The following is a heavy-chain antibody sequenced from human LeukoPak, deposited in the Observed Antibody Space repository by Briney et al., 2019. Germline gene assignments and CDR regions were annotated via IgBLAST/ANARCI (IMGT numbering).Heavy chain of an antibody. CDR1: GGSVSSGSYY. V-gene: IGHV4-61*01. CDR3: ARSIGTPFDY. J-gene: IGHJ4*02. Sequence: SETLSLTCTVSGGSVSSGSYYWSWIRQPPGKGLEWIGYIYYSGSTNYNPSLKSRVTISVDTSKNQFSLKLSSVTAADTAVYYCARSIGTPFDYWGQGTLVTVSS. D-gene: IGHD2-21*01. CDR2: IYYSGST.